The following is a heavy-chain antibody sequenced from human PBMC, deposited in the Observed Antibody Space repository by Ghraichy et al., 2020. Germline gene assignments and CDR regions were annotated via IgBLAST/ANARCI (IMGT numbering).Heavy chain of an antibody. J-gene: IGHJ5*02. CDR2: IYTSGST. Sequence: SETLSLTCTVSGGSISSYYWSWIRQPAGKGLEWIGRIYTSGSTNYNPSLKSRVTMSVDTSKNQFSLKLSSVTAADTAVYYCARDREEYYYDSSGYYSVNWFDPWGQGTLVTVSS. D-gene: IGHD3-22*01. CDR1: GGSISSYY. CDR3: ARDREEYYYDSSGYYSVNWFDP. V-gene: IGHV4-4*07.